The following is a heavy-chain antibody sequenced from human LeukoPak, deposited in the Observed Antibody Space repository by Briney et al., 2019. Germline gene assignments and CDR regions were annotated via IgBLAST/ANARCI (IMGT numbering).Heavy chain of an antibody. CDR1: GFTFSSYG. J-gene: IGHJ4*02. V-gene: IGHV3-30*02. CDR3: AKGDYYDSSGYLDY. Sequence: GGSLRLSCAAPGFTFSSYGMHWVRQAPGKGLEWVAVIWYDGSNKYYADSVKGRFTISRDNSKNTLYLQMNSLRAEDTAVYYCAKGDYYDSSGYLDYWGQGTLVTVSS. D-gene: IGHD3-22*01. CDR2: IWYDGSNK.